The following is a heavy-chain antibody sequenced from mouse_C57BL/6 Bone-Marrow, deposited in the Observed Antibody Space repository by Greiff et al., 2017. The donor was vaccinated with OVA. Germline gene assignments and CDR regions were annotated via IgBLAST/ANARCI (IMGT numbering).Heavy chain of an antibody. CDR3: ARGLYGYHWYFDV. Sequence: KESCKASGYTFTSYWMHWVKQRPGRGLEWIGRIDPNSGGTKYNEKFKSKATLTVDKPSSTAYMQLSSLTSEDSAVYYCARGLYGYHWYFDVWGTGTTVTVSS. CDR1: GYTFTSYW. J-gene: IGHJ1*03. CDR2: IDPNSGGT. D-gene: IGHD2-2*01. V-gene: IGHV1-72*01.